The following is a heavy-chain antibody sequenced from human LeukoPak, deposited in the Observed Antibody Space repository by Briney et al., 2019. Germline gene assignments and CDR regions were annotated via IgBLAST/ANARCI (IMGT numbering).Heavy chain of an antibody. CDR1: GFTFSSYG. Sequence: PGGPLRLSCAASGFTFSSYGMHWVRQAPGKGLEWVAVISYDGSNKYYADSVKGRFTISRDNSKNTLYLQMNSLRAEDTAVYYCAKPYYDSSGYQEFDYWGQGTLVTVSS. CDR3: AKPYYDSSGYQEFDY. CDR2: ISYDGSNK. D-gene: IGHD3-22*01. J-gene: IGHJ4*02. V-gene: IGHV3-30*18.